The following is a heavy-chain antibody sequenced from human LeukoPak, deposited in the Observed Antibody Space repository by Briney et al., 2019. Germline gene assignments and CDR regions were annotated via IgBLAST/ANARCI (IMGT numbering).Heavy chain of an antibody. V-gene: IGHV1-18*01. CDR2: ISAYNGNT. D-gene: IGHD3-3*01. CDR1: GYTFTSYG. Sequence: ASVKVSCKASGYTFTSYGISWVRQAPGQGLEWMGWISAYNGNTNYAQKLQGRVTMTTDTSTSTAYMELRSLRSDDTAVYYCARRGLGVVHYYYYGMDVWGQGTTVTVSS. J-gene: IGHJ6*02. CDR3: ARRGLGVVHYYYYGMDV.